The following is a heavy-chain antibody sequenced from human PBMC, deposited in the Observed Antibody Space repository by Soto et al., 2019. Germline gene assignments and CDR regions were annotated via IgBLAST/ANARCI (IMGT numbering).Heavy chain of an antibody. CDR1: GGTFSSYA. Sequence: GASVKVSCKASGGTFSSYAIIWVRQAPGQGLEWMGGIIPIFGTANYAQKFQGRVTITADESTSTAYMELSSLRSEDTAVYYCAISGSSIWRVGYYFDYWGQGTLVTVSS. V-gene: IGHV1-69*13. CDR3: AISGSSIWRVGYYFDY. J-gene: IGHJ4*02. D-gene: IGHD3-10*01. CDR2: IIPIFGTA.